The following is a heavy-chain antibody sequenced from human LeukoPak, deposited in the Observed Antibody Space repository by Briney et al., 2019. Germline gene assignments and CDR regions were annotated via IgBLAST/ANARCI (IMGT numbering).Heavy chain of an antibody. V-gene: IGHV5-51*01. J-gene: IGHJ4*02. Sequence: GESLQISCQGSGYSFTSYWIGWVRQMPGKGLEWMGIIYPGDSDTRYSPSFQGQVTISADKSISTAYLQWSSLKASDTAMYYCARQDEGIVVVPAASPRYWGQGTLVTVSS. CDR2: IYPGDSDT. CDR1: GYSFTSYW. D-gene: IGHD2-2*01. CDR3: ARQDEGIVVVPAASPRY.